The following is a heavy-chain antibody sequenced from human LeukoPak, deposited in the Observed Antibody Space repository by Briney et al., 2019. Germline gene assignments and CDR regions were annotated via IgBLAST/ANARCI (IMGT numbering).Heavy chain of an antibody. CDR3: ARSRYCSIGSCQRGFEI. V-gene: IGHV1-18*01. J-gene: IGHJ3*02. CDR2: ISTNNGNT. CDR1: GYTFTTHD. Sequence: GASVKVSCKTSGYTFTTHDINWVRQAPGQGLEWMGWISTNNGNTSYTQTLQDRVTMTIDTITTTAYIELRSLTSDDTAIYYCARSRYCSIGSCQRGFEIWGHGTLVTVSS. D-gene: IGHD2-15*01.